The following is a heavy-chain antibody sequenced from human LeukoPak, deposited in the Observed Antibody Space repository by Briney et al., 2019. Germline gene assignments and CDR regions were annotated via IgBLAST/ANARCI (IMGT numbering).Heavy chain of an antibody. D-gene: IGHD4-17*01. V-gene: IGHV3-7*01. CDR1: GFTFSSYW. CDR3: ARALGGGDYDRFDP. CDR2: IKQDGSEK. J-gene: IGHJ5*02. Sequence: PGGSLRLSCAASGFTFSSYWMSWVRQAPGKGLEWVANIKQDGSEKYYVDSVKGRFTISRDNAKNSLYLQMNSLRAEDTAVYYCARALGGGDYDRFDPWGQGTLVTVSS.